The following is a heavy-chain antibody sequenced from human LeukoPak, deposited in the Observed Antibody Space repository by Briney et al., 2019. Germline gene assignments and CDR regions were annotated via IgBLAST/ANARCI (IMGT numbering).Heavy chain of an antibody. CDR2: ISYDGSNK. Sequence: PGGSLRLSCAASGFTFCSYAMHWVRQAPGKGLEWVAVISYDGSNKYYADSVKGRFTISRDNSKNTLYLQMNSLRAEDTAVYYCAREATHNPMDDAFDIWGQGTMVTVSS. V-gene: IGHV3-30-3*01. J-gene: IGHJ3*02. CDR3: AREATHNPMDDAFDI. CDR1: GFTFCSYA. D-gene: IGHD3-10*01.